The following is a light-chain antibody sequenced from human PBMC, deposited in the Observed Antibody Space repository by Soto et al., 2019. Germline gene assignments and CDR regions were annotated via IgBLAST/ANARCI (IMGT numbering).Light chain of an antibody. CDR1: QGISRR. CDR2: GAS. CDR3: QQANSFPLT. Sequence: DIQMTQSPSFVSASVGDRVTITCRASQGISRRLAWYQQRPGKAPELLIYGASSLQSGVPARFRGSGYGTDFTLTISSLQPEDFATYYCQQANSFPLTFGQVTRLEIK. J-gene: IGKJ5*01. V-gene: IGKV1-12*01.